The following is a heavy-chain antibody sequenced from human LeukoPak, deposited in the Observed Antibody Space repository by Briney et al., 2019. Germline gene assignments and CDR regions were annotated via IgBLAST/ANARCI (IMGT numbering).Heavy chain of an antibody. CDR3: ARESDY. J-gene: IGHJ4*02. CDR1: GFTFSSYA. V-gene: IGHV3-30-3*01. CDR2: ISYDGSNK. Sequence: GRSLRPSCAASGFTFSSYAMHWVRQAPGEGLEWVAVISYDGSNKYYADSVKGRFTISRDNSKNTLYLQMNSLRAEDTAVYYCARESDYWGQGTLVTVSS.